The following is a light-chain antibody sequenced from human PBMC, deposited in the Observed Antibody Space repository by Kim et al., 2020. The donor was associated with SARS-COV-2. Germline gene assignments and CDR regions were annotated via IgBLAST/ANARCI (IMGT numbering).Light chain of an antibody. CDR2: KTT. J-gene: IGLJ3*02. CDR3: QLWHGDTWV. Sequence: GTVTLCVSCSAGAGTSGYYPHWFQQKPGQAPRTLIYKTTKEHPWTPARFSGSLLGGKAALTLSGVQTEDEADYYCQLWHGDTWVFGGGTKLTVL. V-gene: IGLV7-43*01. CDR1: AGAGTSGYY.